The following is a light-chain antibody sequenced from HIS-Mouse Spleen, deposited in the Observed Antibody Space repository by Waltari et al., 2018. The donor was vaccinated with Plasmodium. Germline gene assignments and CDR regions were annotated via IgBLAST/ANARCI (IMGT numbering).Light chain of an antibody. CDR2: EES. V-gene: IGLV3-10*01. Sequence: SYELTQPPSVSVSPGQTARITCSGDALPKKYHYWYQQKSGQAPVLVIYEESKRPSGIPERFSGSSSGTMATLTISGAQVEDEADYYCYSTDSSGNHRVFGGGTKLTVL. CDR1: ALPKKY. CDR3: YSTDSSGNHRV. J-gene: IGLJ3*02.